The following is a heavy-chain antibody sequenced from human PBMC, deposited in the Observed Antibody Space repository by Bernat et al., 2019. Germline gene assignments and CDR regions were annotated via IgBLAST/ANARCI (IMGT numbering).Heavy chain of an antibody. CDR1: GYTFTSYG. Sequence: QVQLVQSGAEVKKPGASVKVSCKASGYTFTSYGISWVRQAPGQGLEWMGWISAYNGNTNYAQKLQGRDTMTTDTSTSTAYMELRSLRSDDTVVYYCARSPPRYYDILTGYTGFNYWGQGTLVTVSS. J-gene: IGHJ4*02. V-gene: IGHV1-18*01. CDR3: ARSPPRYYDILTGYTGFNY. CDR2: ISAYNGNT. D-gene: IGHD3-9*01.